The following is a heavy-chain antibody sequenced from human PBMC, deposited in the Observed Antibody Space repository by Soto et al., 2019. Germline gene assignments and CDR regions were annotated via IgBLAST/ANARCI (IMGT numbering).Heavy chain of an antibody. CDR3: TTVRGADTYYDFWGGYPLALCSMDV. D-gene: IGHD3-3*01. CDR2: SNHSGST. J-gene: IGHJ6*02. Sequence: PETLSLTCAVYCGSFSGNYWSWSCQRPGRGLEWIGESNHSGSTNYNPSLTSRVTISVYTSKNHFSLQLSSVTAADPAVYYRTTVRGADTYYDFWGGYPLALCSMDVWGQGT. V-gene: IGHV4-34*01. CDR1: CGSFSGNY.